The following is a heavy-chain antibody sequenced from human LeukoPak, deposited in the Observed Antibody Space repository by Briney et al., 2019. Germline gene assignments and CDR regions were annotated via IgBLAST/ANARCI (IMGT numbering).Heavy chain of an antibody. Sequence: GGSLRLSCAASGFTFSSYGMHWVRQAPGKGLEWVAFIRYDGSNKYYADSLKGRFTVSRDNSKNTLYLQMNSLRAEDTAVYYCAKPYGSGSYYYYYMDVWGKGTTVTVSS. V-gene: IGHV3-30*02. J-gene: IGHJ6*03. CDR2: IRYDGSNK. CDR3: AKPYGSGSYYYYYMDV. CDR1: GFTFSSYG. D-gene: IGHD3-10*01.